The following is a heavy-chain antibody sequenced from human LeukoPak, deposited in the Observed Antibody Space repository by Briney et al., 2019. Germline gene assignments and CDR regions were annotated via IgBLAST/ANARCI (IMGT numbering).Heavy chain of an antibody. CDR1: GGSISSSGHY. J-gene: IGHJ4*02. Sequence: PSETLSLTCTVSGGSISSSGHYWGWIRQPPGKGLEWIGSIYYSGSTYYNPALKSRGIISVDTSKNQFSLKLNSVTAADTAVYYCARLYVDIVTTTPDYWGQGTLVTVSS. D-gene: IGHD5-12*01. CDR3: ARLYVDIVTTTPDY. V-gene: IGHV4-39*01. CDR2: IYYSGST.